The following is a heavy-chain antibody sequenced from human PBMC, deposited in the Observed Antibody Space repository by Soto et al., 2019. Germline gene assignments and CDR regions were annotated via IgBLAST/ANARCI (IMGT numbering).Heavy chain of an antibody. CDR1: GASLSMPACY. J-gene: IGHJ4*02. D-gene: IGHD3-22*01. CDR3: ARHADSSGRGFDF. Sequence: PXETLSLRCTLSGASLSMPACYWGWIRQPPGKGLEWVGSIYYSRSTTYNPSLKNRVTVSVDTSKNQLSLRLSFVSAADTAVYYCARHADSSGRGFDFWGQGTRVTVSS. CDR2: IYYSRST. V-gene: IGHV4-39*01.